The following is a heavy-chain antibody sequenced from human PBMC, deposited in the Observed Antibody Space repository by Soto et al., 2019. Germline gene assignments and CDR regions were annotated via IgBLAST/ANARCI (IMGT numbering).Heavy chain of an antibody. CDR3: AGSVQAHNWFDP. CDR2: MNPNSGNT. CDR1: GYTFTSYD. V-gene: IGHV1-8*01. J-gene: IGHJ5*02. Sequence: QVPLVQSGAEVKKPGASVKVSCKASGYTFTSYDINWVRQATGQGLEWMGWMNPNSGNTGYAQKFQGRVTMTRNTSISTAYMELSSLRSEDTAVYYCAGSVQAHNWFDPWGQGTLVTVSS.